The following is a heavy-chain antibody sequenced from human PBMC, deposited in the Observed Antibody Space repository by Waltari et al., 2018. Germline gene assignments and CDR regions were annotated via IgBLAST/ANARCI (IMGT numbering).Heavy chain of an antibody. CDR2: CTGDGGDT. Sequence: EVHLVDSGGGVVRPGGSLRLSCVASGFNFYDYGMSWVREVPGNGMEWVSGCTGDGGDTGYADFVKGRFTISRDNAKNSLFLQMDSLRAEDTALYFCARIQFYDNNDYRYFDYWGQGTLVTVSS. CDR1: GFNFYDYG. J-gene: IGHJ4*02. V-gene: IGHV3-20*04. D-gene: IGHD3-22*01. CDR3: ARIQFYDNNDYRYFDY.